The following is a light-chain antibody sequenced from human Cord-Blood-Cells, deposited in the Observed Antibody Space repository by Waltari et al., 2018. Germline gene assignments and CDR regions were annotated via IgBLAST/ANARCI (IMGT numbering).Light chain of an antibody. CDR3: SSYTSSSTL. CDR1: SSDVGGYNS. V-gene: IGLV2-14*01. Sequence: QSALTQPASVSGSPGQSITLSCTGTSSDVGGYNSVSWYHQHPGKAPKLMIYDVSNRPSGVSNRFSGSQSGNTASRTISGLQAENEADYYCSSYTSSSTLFGGGTKLTVL. J-gene: IGLJ2*01. CDR2: DVS.